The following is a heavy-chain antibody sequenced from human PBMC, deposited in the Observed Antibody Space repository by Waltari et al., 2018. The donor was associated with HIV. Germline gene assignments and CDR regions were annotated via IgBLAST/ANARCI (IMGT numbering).Heavy chain of an antibody. CDR2: INPISGST. V-gene: IGHV1-2*06. CDR3: ARGESVAVSNIPPGYRFDF. D-gene: IGHD2-15*01. J-gene: IGHJ4*02. CDR1: GYSFTPPY. Sequence: VQLVQYGDELKTPGAAVECACRASGYSFTPPYITRVRQAPGQGLQWRGRINPISGSTNIPLTFQGRITMTRDTSSGAVFTELRGLKINDTALYYCARGESVAVSNIPPGYRFDFWGQGTLITVSS.